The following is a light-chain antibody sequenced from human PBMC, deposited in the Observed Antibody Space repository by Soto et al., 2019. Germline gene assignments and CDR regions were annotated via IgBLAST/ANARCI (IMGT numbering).Light chain of an antibody. V-gene: IGLV2-14*03. CDR2: EVS. CDR3: SSYTSSSTRV. J-gene: IGLJ1*01. Sequence: QSVLTQPASVSGSPGQSITISCTGTSSDVGAYDYVSWYQQHPDKAPKLMIYEVSNRPSGVSNRFSGSKSVNTATLTISGLQADGEADYYCSSYTSSSTRVFGTGTKVTV. CDR1: SSDVGAYDY.